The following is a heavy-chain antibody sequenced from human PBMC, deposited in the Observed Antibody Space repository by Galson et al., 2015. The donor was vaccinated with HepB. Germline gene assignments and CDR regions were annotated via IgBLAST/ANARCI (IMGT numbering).Heavy chain of an antibody. D-gene: IGHD6-13*01. J-gene: IGHJ4*02. Sequence: SLRLSCAASGFTFSGSAIHWVRQTSGNGLERVGRLRSKASNYATAYAASLKGRFTISRDDSKNTEYLHMKSLKTEDTAVYYCTRLGDLSGYSSSWGQGTLVTVSS. CDR2: LRSKASNYAT. V-gene: IGHV3-73*01. CDR1: GFTFSGSA. CDR3: TRLGDLSGYSSS.